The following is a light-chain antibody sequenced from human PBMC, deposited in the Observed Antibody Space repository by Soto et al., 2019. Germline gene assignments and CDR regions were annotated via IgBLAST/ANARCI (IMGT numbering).Light chain of an antibody. Sequence: EVVMMQSPATLSVSPGERATLSCRASQSVSSNLAWYQQKPGQAPRLLIYGASTRATGVPARFSGSGSGTECTLTISSLQSEDFAVYYCQQYDNWPPYTFGQGTKLEIK. V-gene: IGKV3-15*01. CDR3: QQYDNWPPYT. CDR1: QSVSSN. J-gene: IGKJ2*01. CDR2: GAS.